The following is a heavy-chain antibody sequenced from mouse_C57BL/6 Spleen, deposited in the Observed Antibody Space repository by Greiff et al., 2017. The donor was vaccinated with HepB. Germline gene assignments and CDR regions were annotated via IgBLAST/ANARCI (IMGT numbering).Heavy chain of an antibody. Sequence: EVKLQESGPGLVKPSQSLSLTCSVTGYSITSGYYWNWIRQFPGNKLEWMGYISYDGSNNYNPSLKNRITITRDTSKNQFFLKLNSVTTEDTATYYCALRQLRLRAFAYWGQGTLVTVSA. CDR1: GYSITSGYY. V-gene: IGHV3-6*01. J-gene: IGHJ3*01. CDR3: ALRQLRLRAFAY. CDR2: ISYDGSN. D-gene: IGHD3-2*02.